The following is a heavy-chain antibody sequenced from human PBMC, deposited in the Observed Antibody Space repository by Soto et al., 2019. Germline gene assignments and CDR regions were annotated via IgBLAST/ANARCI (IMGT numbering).Heavy chain of an antibody. V-gene: IGHV4-34*01. CDR2: INHSGST. D-gene: IGHD2-21*01. Sequence: PSETLTLTCAVHGGSFSGYYWRWIRQPPGKGLEWIGEINHSGSTNYNPSLKSRVTISVDTSKNQFSLKLSSVTAADTAVYYCARGRVNYYYYYMDVWGKGTTVTVSS. J-gene: IGHJ6*03. CDR1: GGSFSGYY. CDR3: ARGRVNYYYYYMDV.